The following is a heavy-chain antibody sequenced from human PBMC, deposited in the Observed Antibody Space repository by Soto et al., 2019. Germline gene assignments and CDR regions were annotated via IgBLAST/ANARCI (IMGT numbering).Heavy chain of an antibody. CDR1: GVPITTFY. CDR3: ARGQLLHDQYGLDV. J-gene: IGHJ6*02. CDR2: IYYGGST. Sequence: QVQLQESGPALVRPSDSLSLMCSVSGVPITTFYWSWIRQAPGKGLEYIGYIYYGGSTHYNPALKSRVTISVDTAKNEFSLKLRSVTAADTAAYYCARGQLLHDQYGLDVWGQGTTVIV. V-gene: IGHV4-59*07. D-gene: IGHD3-10*01.